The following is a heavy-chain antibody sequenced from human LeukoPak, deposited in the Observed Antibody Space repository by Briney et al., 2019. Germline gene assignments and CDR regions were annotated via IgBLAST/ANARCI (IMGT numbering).Heavy chain of an antibody. CDR3: ASDRGGDYASFDS. V-gene: IGHV4-59*01. CDR2: IYYSGRS. CDR1: GGSITTYY. J-gene: IGHJ4*02. D-gene: IGHD3-10*01. Sequence: SETLSLTCTVSGGSITTYYWGWIRQPPGKGLEWIASIYYSGRSNYNPSLRSRIAISLDTSKNQFSLTLSSVTAADTAVYYCASDRGGDYASFDSWGQGTLVTVSS.